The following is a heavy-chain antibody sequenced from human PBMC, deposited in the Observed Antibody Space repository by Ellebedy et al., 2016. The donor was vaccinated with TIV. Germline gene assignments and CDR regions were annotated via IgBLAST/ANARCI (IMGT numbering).Heavy chain of an antibody. Sequence: GESLKISCKGTGYSFRSHWIAWVRQMPGKGLEWMGIIYPGDSETRYSPSLQGHITISADRSISTAYLHWNTRRASDTAMYYCAKVYNSGTFSSAFHVWGQGTMVTVSS. CDR2: IYPGDSET. CDR3: AKVYNSGTFSSAFHV. J-gene: IGHJ3*01. V-gene: IGHV5-51*01. D-gene: IGHD1/OR15-1a*01. CDR1: GYSFRSHW.